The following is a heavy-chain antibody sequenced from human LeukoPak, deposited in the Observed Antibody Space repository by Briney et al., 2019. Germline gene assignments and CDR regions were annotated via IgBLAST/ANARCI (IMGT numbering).Heavy chain of an antibody. CDR1: GFTFSSYA. CDR3: AKDSGATSAFDI. CDR2: ISGSGGST. V-gene: IGHV3-23*01. D-gene: IGHD1-26*01. Sequence: GGSLRLSCAASGFTFSSYAMSWVRQAPGKGLEWVSTISGSGGSTYYADSVKGRFTISRDNSKNTLSLQMISLRAEDTALYYCAKDSGATSAFDIWGQGTMVTVSS. J-gene: IGHJ3*02.